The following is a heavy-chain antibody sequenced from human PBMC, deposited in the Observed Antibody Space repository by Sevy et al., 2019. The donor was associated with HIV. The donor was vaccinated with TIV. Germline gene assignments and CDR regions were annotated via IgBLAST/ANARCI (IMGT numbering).Heavy chain of an antibody. Sequence: GGSLRLSCAASGFTFSSYGMHWVRQAPGKGLEWVAFIYYDGSNQYYAVSVKGRFTISRDNSKNTLYLQMNSLRAEDTAIYYCATLGIAVAGAFPWGQGTLVTVSS. V-gene: IGHV3-30*02. J-gene: IGHJ5*02. D-gene: IGHD6-19*01. CDR2: IYYDGSNQ. CDR3: ATLGIAVAGAFP. CDR1: GFTFSSYG.